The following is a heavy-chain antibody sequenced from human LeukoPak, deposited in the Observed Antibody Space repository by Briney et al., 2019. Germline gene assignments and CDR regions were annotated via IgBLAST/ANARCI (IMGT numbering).Heavy chain of an antibody. D-gene: IGHD3-22*01. V-gene: IGHV1-18*01. CDR1: GYTFTSYG. J-gene: IGHJ3*02. CDR2: ISAYNGNT. Sequence: ASVKVSCKASGYTFTSYGISWVRQAPGQGLEWMGWISAYNGNTNYAQKLQGRVTMTTDTSTSTAYMELSSLRSEDTAVYYCARGPDYYDSSGYCAFDIWGQGTMVTVSS. CDR3: ARGPDYYDSSGYCAFDI.